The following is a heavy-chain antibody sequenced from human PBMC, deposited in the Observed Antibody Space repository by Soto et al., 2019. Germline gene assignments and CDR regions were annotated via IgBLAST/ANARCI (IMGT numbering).Heavy chain of an antibody. J-gene: IGHJ5*02. V-gene: IGHV4-59*01. CDR3: ASCGEGPENWFDP. Sequence: SETLSLTCTVSGGSISSYYWSWIRQPPGKGLEWIGYIYYSGSTNYNPSLKSRVTISVDTSKNQFSLKLSSVTAADTAVYYCASCGEGPENWFDPWGQGTLVTVSS. CDR2: IYYSGST. CDR1: GGSISSYY. D-gene: IGHD4-17*01.